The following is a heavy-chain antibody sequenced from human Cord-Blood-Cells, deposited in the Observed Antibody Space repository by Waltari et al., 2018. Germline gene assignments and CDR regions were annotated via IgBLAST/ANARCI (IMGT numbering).Heavy chain of an antibody. CDR1: GYTFTGYY. J-gene: IGHJ6*03. V-gene: IGHV1-2*02. CDR2: INPNSGGT. CDR3: ARAPLGSYYEDYYYYMDV. Sequence: QVQLVQSGAEVKKPGASVKVSCKASGYTFTGYYMNWVRQAPGQGLEWMGWINPNSGGTNYAQKFQGRVTMTRDTSISTAYMELSRLRSDDTAVYYCARAPLGSYYEDYYYYMDVWGKGTTVTVSS. D-gene: IGHD1-26*01.